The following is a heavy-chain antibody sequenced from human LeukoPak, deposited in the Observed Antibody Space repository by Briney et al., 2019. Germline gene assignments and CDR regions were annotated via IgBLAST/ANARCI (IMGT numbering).Heavy chain of an antibody. Sequence: GASVKVSCKASGYTFTGYYMHWVRQAPGQGLEWMGWINPNSGGTNYAQKFQGRVTMTRDTSISTAYMELRRLRSDDTAVYYCARALHRAYYYDKSDNPPPPYLSSDIWGQGTMVTVSS. CDR2: INPNSGGT. D-gene: IGHD3-22*01. V-gene: IGHV1-2*02. CDR3: ARALHRAYYYDKSDNPPPPYLSSDI. CDR1: GYTFTGYY. J-gene: IGHJ3*02.